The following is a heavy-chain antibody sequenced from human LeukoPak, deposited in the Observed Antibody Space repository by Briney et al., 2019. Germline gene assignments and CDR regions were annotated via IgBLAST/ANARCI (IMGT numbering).Heavy chain of an antibody. V-gene: IGHV3-23*01. Sequence: GGSLRLSCAASGFTFSSYAMSWVRQAPGKGLEWVSAISGSGGSTHYADSVKGRFIVSRDNSDNTLFLQMSSLRAGDTAVYYCAKFAAGGYYSGPFDPWGQGTLVTVSS. CDR3: AKFAAGGYYSGPFDP. CDR2: ISGSGGST. D-gene: IGHD3-3*01. J-gene: IGHJ5*02. CDR1: GFTFSSYA.